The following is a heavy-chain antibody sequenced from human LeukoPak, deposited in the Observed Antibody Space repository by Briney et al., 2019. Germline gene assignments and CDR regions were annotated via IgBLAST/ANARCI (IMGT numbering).Heavy chain of an antibody. J-gene: IGHJ4*02. D-gene: IGHD6-13*01. Sequence: ASVKVSCKASGYTFTGYYMHWVRQAPGQGLEWMGRINPNSGGTNYAQKFQGRVTMTRDTSISTAYMELSRLRSDDTAVYYCARGGLAAAGTYPCNDYWGQGNLVTVSS. CDR3: ARGGLAAAGTYPCNDY. CDR1: GYTFTGYY. CDR2: INPNSGGT. V-gene: IGHV1-2*06.